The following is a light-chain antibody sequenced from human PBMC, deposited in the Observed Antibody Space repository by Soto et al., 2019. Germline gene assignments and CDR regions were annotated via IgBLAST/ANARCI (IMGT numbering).Light chain of an antibody. CDR2: GAS. V-gene: IGKV3-20*01. J-gene: IGKJ5*01. CDR1: QRVSSSY. CDR3: QQCGRSST. Sequence: VLSHSPSILAFLPGERATPSFRASQRVSSSYLAWYQQKPGQAPRLLIYGASSRATGIPDRFSGSGSGTDFTLTISRLEPEDFAVYYCQQCGRSSTFGQGTRLEIK.